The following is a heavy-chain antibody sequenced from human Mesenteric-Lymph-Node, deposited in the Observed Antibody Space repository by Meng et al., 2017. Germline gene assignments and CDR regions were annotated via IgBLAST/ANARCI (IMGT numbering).Heavy chain of an antibody. V-gene: IGHV3-23*01. D-gene: IGHD3-22*01. CDR3: AKKTVGSGYQPFDY. CDR2: IRSSDYST. CDR1: GLPSGNSA. Sequence: GVASVRPAGPLTPPCAACGLPSGNSARSWVRQAPRQGLKSFSNIRSSDYSTNYADSVKVRFTISRDNSKNSLYLQMPSMRAEDTAVYYCAKKTVGSGYQPFDYWGQGTLVTVSS. J-gene: IGHJ4*02.